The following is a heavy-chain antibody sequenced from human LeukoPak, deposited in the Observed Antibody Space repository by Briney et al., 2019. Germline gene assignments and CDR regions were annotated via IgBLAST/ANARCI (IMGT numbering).Heavy chain of an antibody. Sequence: PGGSLRLSCAASGFTFSSYAMSWVRQAPGKGLEWVSAISGSGGSTYYADSVKGRFTISRDNSKNTLYLQMNSLRAEDTAVYYCAKDPGTMVRGVISYYFDYWGQGTLVTVSS. D-gene: IGHD3-10*01. CDR2: ISGSGGST. CDR3: AKDPGTMVRGVISYYFDY. CDR1: GFTFSSYA. V-gene: IGHV3-23*01. J-gene: IGHJ4*02.